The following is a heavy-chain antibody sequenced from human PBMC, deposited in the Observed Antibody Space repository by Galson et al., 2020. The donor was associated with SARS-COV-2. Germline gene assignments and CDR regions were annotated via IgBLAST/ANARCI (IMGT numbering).Heavy chain of an antibody. J-gene: IGHJ4*02. D-gene: IGHD5-18*01. Sequence: SGPTLVKPTQTLTLTCTLSGLSLSTTGVGVGWIRQPPGKTLEWLALIYWNDDKRYNPSLNTRLTITKDTSKNQVVLTVTSMDPVDTATYYCARLGYTSYFSRVFEYWGQGTLVTVSS. CDR3: ARLGYTSYFSRVFEY. CDR1: GLSLSTTGVG. CDR2: IYWNDDK. V-gene: IGHV2-5*01.